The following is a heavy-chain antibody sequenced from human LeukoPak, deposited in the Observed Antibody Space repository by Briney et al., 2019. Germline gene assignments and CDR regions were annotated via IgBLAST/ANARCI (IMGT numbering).Heavy chain of an antibody. CDR2: ISYDGSNK. Sequence: PGRSLRLSCAASGFTFSSYAMHWVRQAPGKGLEWVAVISYDGSNKYYADSVKGRFTISRDNSKNTLYLQMNSLRAEDAAVYYCARGGHIAARALNYWGQGTLVTVSS. CDR1: GFTFSSYA. V-gene: IGHV3-30*04. J-gene: IGHJ4*02. CDR3: ARGGHIAARALNY. D-gene: IGHD6-6*01.